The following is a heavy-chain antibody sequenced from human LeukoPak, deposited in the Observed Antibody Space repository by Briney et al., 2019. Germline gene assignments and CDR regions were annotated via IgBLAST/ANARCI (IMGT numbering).Heavy chain of an antibody. CDR3: ARAYSGIVVVPAARTRWDY. Sequence: SETLSLTCAVYGGSFSGYYWSWIRQPPGKGLEWIGEINHSGSTNYNPSLKSRVTISVDTSKNQFSLKLSSVTAADTAVYYCARAYSGIVVVPAARTRWDYWGQGTLVTASS. CDR2: INHSGST. D-gene: IGHD2-2*01. V-gene: IGHV4-34*01. CDR1: GGSFSGYY. J-gene: IGHJ4*02.